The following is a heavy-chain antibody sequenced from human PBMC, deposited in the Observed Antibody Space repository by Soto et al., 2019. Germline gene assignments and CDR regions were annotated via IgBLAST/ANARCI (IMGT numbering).Heavy chain of an antibody. D-gene: IGHD2-15*01. CDR3: ARAVYCSGGSCYLGVYYFDY. CDR2: IIPIFGTA. CDR1: GGTFSSYA. J-gene: IGHJ4*02. V-gene: IGHV1-69*13. Sequence: GASVKVSCKASGGTFSSYAISWVRQAPGQGLEWMGGIIPIFGTANYAQKFQGRVTITADESTSTAYMELSSLRSEDTAVYYCARAVYCSGGSCYLGVYYFDYWGQGTLVTVSS.